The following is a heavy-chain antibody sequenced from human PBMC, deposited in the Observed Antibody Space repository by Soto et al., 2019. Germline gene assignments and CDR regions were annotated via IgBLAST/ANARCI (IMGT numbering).Heavy chain of an antibody. J-gene: IGHJ4*02. D-gene: IGHD4-4*01. V-gene: IGHV3-74*01. CDR3: VRSMTTVNTHDRLDY. CDR2: INSDGTTT. CDR1: GFTFNNFW. Sequence: PGGSLRLSCAASGFTFNNFWMYWVRQTPEKGLVWVSGINSDGTTTIYADPVKGRFTISRDNAKNTLYLQMNSLRDEDTAVYYCVRSMTTVNTHDRLDYWGQGTLVTVSS.